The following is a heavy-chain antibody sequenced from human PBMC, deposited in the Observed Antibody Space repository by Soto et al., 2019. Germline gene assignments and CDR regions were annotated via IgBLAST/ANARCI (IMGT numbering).Heavy chain of an antibody. Sequence: VGSLRLSCAASGFTFSSYSMNWVRQAPGKGPEWVSSISSSSSYIYYADSVKGRFTISRDNAKNSLYLQMNSLRAEDTAVYYCARDDLDYYYDSSGYYFDYWGQGTLVTVSS. D-gene: IGHD3-22*01. V-gene: IGHV3-21*01. CDR3: ARDDLDYYYDSSGYYFDY. CDR1: GFTFSSYS. J-gene: IGHJ4*02. CDR2: ISSSSSYI.